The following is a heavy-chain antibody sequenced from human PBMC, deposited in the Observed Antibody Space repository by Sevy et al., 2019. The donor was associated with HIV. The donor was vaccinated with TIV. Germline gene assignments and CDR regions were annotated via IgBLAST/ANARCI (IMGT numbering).Heavy chain of an antibody. CDR1: GDSISNNY. CDR3: ARAWQAYYYAVDV. CDR2: LYYSGRT. J-gene: IGHJ6*02. V-gene: IGHV4-59*01. Sequence: SETLSLTCNVSGDSISNNYWSWIRRPPGKGLEWIGCLYYSGRTNYSPSLKTRVTISTDTFKNQFSLKLTSATAADTAVYYSARAWQAYYYAVDVWGQGTTVTVSS.